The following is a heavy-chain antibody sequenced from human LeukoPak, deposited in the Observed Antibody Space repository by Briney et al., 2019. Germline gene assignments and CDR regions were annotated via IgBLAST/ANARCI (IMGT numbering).Heavy chain of an antibody. CDR3: AREYITIFGVVIISDAFDI. CDR1: GYTFTSYG. J-gene: IGHJ3*02. D-gene: IGHD3-3*01. CDR2: ISAYNGNT. V-gene: IGHV1-18*01. Sequence: ASVKVSCKASGYTFTSYGISWVRQAPGQGLEWMGWISAYNGNTNYAQKLQGRVTMTTDTSTSTAYMELRSLRSDDTAVYYCAREYITIFGVVIISDAFDIWGQGTMVTVSS.